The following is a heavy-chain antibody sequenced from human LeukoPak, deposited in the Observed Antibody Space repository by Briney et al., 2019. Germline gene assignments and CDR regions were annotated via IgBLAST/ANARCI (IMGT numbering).Heavy chain of an antibody. J-gene: IGHJ3*02. D-gene: IGHD4-23*01. CDR3: ARVRGDYGGLLGAFDI. CDR2: IYYSGGT. Sequence: PAETLSLTCTASGGSISSYYWSWIRQPPGKGLEWIGYIYYSGGTNYNPSLKSRVTISVDTSKNQFSLKLSSVTAADTAVYYCARVRGDYGGLLGAFDIWGQGTMVTVSS. V-gene: IGHV4-59*01. CDR1: GGSISSYY.